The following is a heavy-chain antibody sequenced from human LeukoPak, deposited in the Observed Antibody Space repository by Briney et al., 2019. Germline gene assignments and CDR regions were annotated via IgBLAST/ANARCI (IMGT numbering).Heavy chain of an antibody. CDR2: IDWDNAK. Sequence: ESGPALVEPTQTLTLTCTFSGFSLSSSGMCVTWIRQPPGKALGWLARIDWDNAKFHNTSLKTRLTVSKDTSKNQVVLTMTNMDPVDTATYYCARMYRRSGSHRDAFDIWGRGTMVTVSS. CDR3: ARMYRRSGSHRDAFDI. D-gene: IGHD1-26*01. CDR1: GFSLSSSGMC. V-gene: IGHV2-70*17. J-gene: IGHJ3*02.